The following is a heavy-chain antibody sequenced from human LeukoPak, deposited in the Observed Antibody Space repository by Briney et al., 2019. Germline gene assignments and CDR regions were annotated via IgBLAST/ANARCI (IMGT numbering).Heavy chain of an antibody. CDR3: ATLDGYGDSVGY. Sequence: ASVKVSCKVSGDTPTEFSMFWVRQAPGKGLEWMGGFYREDGETTYAQKFQGRVTMTEDTSTDTAYMELSSLRYEDTAVYYCATLDGYGDSVGYWGQGTVVTVSS. J-gene: IGHJ4*02. V-gene: IGHV1-24*01. D-gene: IGHD4-17*01. CDR1: GDTPTEFS. CDR2: FYREDGET.